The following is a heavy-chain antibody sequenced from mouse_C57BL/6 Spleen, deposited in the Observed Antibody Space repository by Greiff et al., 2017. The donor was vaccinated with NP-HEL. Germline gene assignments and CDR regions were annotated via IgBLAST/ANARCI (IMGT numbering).Heavy chain of an antibody. CDR2: INPNNGGT. D-gene: IGHD1-1*01. CDR1: GYTFTDYY. Sequence: VHVKQSGPELVKPGASVKISCKASGYTFTDYYMNWVKQSHGKSLEWIGDINPNNGGTSYNQKFKGKATLTVDKSSSTAYMELRSLTSEDSAVYYCARDYYGSRYAMDYWGQGTSVTVSS. V-gene: IGHV1-26*01. J-gene: IGHJ4*01. CDR3: ARDYYGSRYAMDY.